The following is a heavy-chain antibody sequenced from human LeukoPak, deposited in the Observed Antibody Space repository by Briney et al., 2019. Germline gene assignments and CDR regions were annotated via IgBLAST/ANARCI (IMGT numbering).Heavy chain of an antibody. CDR2: ITSTSNYI. CDR3: ARGGSYGGYHSY. CDR1: GFTFSSYS. V-gene: IGHV3-21*01. D-gene: IGHD4-23*01. J-gene: IGHJ4*02. Sequence: GGSLRLSCAASGFTFSSYSMNWVRQVPGKGLEWVSSITSTSNYINYADSVKGRFTISRDNAKNSLYLQMNSLRAEDTALYYCARGGSYGGYHSYWGQGTLVTVSS.